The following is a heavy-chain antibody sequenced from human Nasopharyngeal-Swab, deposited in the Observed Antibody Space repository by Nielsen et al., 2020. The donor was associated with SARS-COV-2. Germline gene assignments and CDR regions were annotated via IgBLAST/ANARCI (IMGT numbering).Heavy chain of an antibody. J-gene: IGHJ4*02. CDR2: IDPSDSYT. CDR3: ARHLPVQQLVDY. V-gene: IGHV5-10-1*01. D-gene: IGHD6-13*01. Sequence: GESLKISCKGSGYSFTSYWISWVRQMPGKGLEWMGRIDPSDSYTNYSPSFQGHVTISADKSISTAYLQWSSLKASDTAMYYCARHLPVQQLVDYWGQGTLVTASS. CDR1: GYSFTSYW.